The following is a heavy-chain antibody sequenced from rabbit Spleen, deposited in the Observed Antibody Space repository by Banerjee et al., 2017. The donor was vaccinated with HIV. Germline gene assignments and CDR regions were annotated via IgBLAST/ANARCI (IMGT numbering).Heavy chain of an antibody. J-gene: IGHJ4*01. CDR3: AGGLSSSSHAFNL. D-gene: IGHD1-1*01. V-gene: IGHV1S40*01. CDR1: GVSFSSSSY. Sequence: QSLEESGGDLVKPGASLTLTCTASGVSFSSSSYMCWVRQAPGKGLEWIACIYTGSGSTYYASWVNGRFTISKTSSTTVTLQMTSLTAADTATYFCAGGLSSSSHAFNLWGPGTLVTVS. CDR2: IYTGSGST.